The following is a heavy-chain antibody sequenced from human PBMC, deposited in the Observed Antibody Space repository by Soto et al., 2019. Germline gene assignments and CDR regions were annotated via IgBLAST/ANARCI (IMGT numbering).Heavy chain of an antibody. D-gene: IGHD3-22*01. CDR3: ATSAYDSSGYARENDY. J-gene: IGHJ4*02. V-gene: IGHV3-23*01. Sequence: GGSLRLSCAASGVTFSSYAMSWVRQAPGKGLEWVSAISGSGGSTYYADSVKGRFTISRDNSKNTLYLQMHSLRAEDTAVYYCATSAYDSSGYARENDYWGQGTLVTVSS. CDR2: ISGSGGST. CDR1: GVTFSSYA.